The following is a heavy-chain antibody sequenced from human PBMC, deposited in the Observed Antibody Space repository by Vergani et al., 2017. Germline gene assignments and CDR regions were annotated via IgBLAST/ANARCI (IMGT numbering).Heavy chain of an antibody. CDR3: ARGVSWFDP. J-gene: IGHJ5*02. Sequence: QITLKESGPTVVKPKQTLTVTCTFSGFSFTSSGGVAWVRQSPGKALEWLALIASNEDKQFLPSLRSRLTITRDTSISTAYMELSSLRSEDTAVYYCARGVSWFDPWGQGTLVTVSS. V-gene: IGHV2-5*01. CDR1: GFSFTSSGG. CDR2: IASNEDK. D-gene: IGHD6-6*01.